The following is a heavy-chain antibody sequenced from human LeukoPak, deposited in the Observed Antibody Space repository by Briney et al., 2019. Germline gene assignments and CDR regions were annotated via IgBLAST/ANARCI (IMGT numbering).Heavy chain of an antibody. Sequence: GGSPRLSCAASGFTFSSYAMSWVRQAPGKGLEWVSSISGSGKTYYADSVKGRFTISRDNSKNTLYVQMNSLRAEDTAVYYCAKVGSVSYYFDYWGQGTLVTVSS. CDR2: ISGSGKT. J-gene: IGHJ4*02. CDR3: AKVGSVSYYFDY. D-gene: IGHD3-10*01. V-gene: IGHV3-23*01. CDR1: GFTFSSYA.